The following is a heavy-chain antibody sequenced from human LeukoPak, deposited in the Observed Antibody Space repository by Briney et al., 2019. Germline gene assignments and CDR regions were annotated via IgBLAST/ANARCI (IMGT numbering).Heavy chain of an antibody. Sequence: GGSLRLSCAASGFTFSSYGMHWVRQAPGKGLEWVAFIRYDGSKKYYADSVKGRFTISRDNSKNTLYLQMNSLRAVDTAVYSCANSGWSPKAWGQGTLVTVSS. D-gene: IGHD6-19*01. J-gene: IGHJ5*02. CDR2: IRYDGSKK. CDR1: GFTFSSYG. CDR3: ANSGWSPKA. V-gene: IGHV3-30*02.